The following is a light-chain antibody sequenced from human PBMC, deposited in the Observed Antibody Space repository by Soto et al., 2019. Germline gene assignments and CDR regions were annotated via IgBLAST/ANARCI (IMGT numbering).Light chain of an antibody. CDR1: QSISSW. Sequence: IQMTQSPSTLSASVGYRVTITCRASQSISSWLAWYQQKPGKAPKLLIYDASSLESGVPSRFSGSGSGTEFTLTISSLQPDDFATYYCQQYNSYSWTFGQGTKVDI. J-gene: IGKJ1*01. V-gene: IGKV1-5*01. CDR2: DAS. CDR3: QQYNSYSWT.